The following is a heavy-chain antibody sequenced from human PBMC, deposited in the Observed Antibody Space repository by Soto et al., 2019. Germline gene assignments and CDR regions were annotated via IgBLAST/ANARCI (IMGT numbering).Heavy chain of an antibody. V-gene: IGHV3-13*01. CDR3: TRVAVAGHGGMDV. CDR1: GFTFSNYD. CDR2: IGTAGDT. J-gene: IGHJ6*02. D-gene: IGHD6-19*01. Sequence: GGSLRLSCAASGFTFSNYDMHWVRQGTGKGLKWVSAIGTAGDTFYPASVKGRFTVSRENAKNSLYLQMNSLRAGDTAVYYCTRVAVAGHGGMDVWGQGTTVTVSS.